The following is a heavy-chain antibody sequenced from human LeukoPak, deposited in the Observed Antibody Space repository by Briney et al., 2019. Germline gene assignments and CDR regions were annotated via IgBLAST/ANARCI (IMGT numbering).Heavy chain of an antibody. CDR2: IYYSGST. V-gene: IGHV4-59*01. CDR3: ARDMVTTH. CDR1: GGSISSYY. Sequence: PSETLSLTCTVSGGSISSYYWSWIRQPPGKGLEWIGYIYYSGSTNYNPSLKSRVTISVDTSKNQFSLKLSSVTAADTAVYYCARDMVTTHWGQGTLVTVSS. J-gene: IGHJ4*02. D-gene: IGHD4-17*01.